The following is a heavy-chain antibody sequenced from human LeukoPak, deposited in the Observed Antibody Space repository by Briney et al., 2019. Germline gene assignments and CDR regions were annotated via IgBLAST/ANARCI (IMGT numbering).Heavy chain of an antibody. CDR1: GFTFSSYG. D-gene: IGHD3-10*01. J-gene: IGHJ4*02. CDR3: ARSQNYYGSGSYYKSPDFDY. CDR2: IRYDGSNK. Sequence: GGSLRLSCAASGFTFSSYGMHWVRQGPGKGLEWVAFIRYDGSNKYYADSVKGRFTISRDNSKNTLYLQMGSLRAEDMAVYYCARSQNYYGSGSYYKSPDFDYWGQGTLVTVSS. V-gene: IGHV3-30*02.